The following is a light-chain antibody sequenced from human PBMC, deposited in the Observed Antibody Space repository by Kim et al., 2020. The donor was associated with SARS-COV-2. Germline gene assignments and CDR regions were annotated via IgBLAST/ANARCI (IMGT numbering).Light chain of an antibody. J-gene: IGKJ4*01. CDR3: QQRNSWPPAVT. V-gene: IGKV3-11*01. Sequence: PGDRATRSCRASQNIATYLAWYQQRPGQAPRLLVYDASNRATGVPDRFSGSGSGTDFTLTISSLEPEDFSIYYCQQRNSWPPAVTFGGGTKVDIK. CDR1: QNIATY. CDR2: DAS.